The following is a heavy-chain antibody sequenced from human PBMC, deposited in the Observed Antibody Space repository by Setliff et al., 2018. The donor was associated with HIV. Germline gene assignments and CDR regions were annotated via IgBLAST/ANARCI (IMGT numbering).Heavy chain of an antibody. CDR1: GYSFTSYG. V-gene: IGHV1-18*01. Sequence: ASVKVSCKASGYSFTSYGIGWVRQAPGQGLEWIGWISPYSRITNYAPKFRDRVTMTTETSTNTAYLEVRSLSSDDTAAYYCARGRNYNSGMDVWGQGTTVTVS. CDR3: ARGRNYNSGMDV. J-gene: IGHJ6*02. CDR2: ISPYSRIT. D-gene: IGHD3-10*01.